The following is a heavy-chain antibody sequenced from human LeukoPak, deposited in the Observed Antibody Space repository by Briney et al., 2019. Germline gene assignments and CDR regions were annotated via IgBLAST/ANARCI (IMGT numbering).Heavy chain of an antibody. CDR3: AREGYGGNSGRDY. J-gene: IGHJ4*02. Sequence: GGSLRPSRAPSGFTVSIKYMSWVRHAPGRGREWVSVIYSGGSTYYADSVKGRFTISRDNSKNTLYLQMNSLRAEDTAVYYCAREGYGGNSGRDYWGQGTLVTVSS. D-gene: IGHD4-23*01. CDR2: IYSGGST. V-gene: IGHV3-53*01. CDR1: GFTVSIKY.